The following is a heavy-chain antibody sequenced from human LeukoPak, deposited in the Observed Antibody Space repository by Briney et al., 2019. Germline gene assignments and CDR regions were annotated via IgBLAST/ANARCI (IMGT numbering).Heavy chain of an antibody. Sequence: GGSLRLSCAATGFTFSSYSMSWVRQAPGKGLDWVSAISGSGGTTYYADSVKGRFTISRDNYKKTMYLQMNSLGAEDTAIYYCAKELVGARPTNWFDAWGQGARVTVSS. CDR3: AKELVGARPTNWFDA. CDR2: ISGSGGTT. D-gene: IGHD1-26*01. CDR1: GFTFSSYS. J-gene: IGHJ5*02. V-gene: IGHV3-23*01.